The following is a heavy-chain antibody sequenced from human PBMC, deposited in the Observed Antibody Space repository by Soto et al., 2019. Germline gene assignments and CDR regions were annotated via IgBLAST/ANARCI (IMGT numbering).Heavy chain of an antibody. CDR3: ARTSAAGKYYYGMDV. J-gene: IGHJ6*02. Sequence: PGDSLKISCKGSGYSFTSYWIGWVRQMPGKGLEWMGIIYPGDSDTRYSPSFQGQVTISADKSISTAYLQWSSLKASDTAMYYCARTSAAGKYYYGMDVWGQGTTVTV. V-gene: IGHV5-51*01. CDR1: GYSFTSYW. D-gene: IGHD6-13*01. CDR2: IYPGDSDT.